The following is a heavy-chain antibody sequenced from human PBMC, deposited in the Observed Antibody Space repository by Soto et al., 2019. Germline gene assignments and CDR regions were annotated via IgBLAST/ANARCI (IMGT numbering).Heavy chain of an antibody. J-gene: IGHJ5*02. Sequence: QVQLQESGPGLVKPSETLSLTCTVSGGSISSYYWSWIRQPPGKGLEWIGYIYYSGSTNYNPSLKSRVTISVDTSKNQFSLKLSSVTAADTAVYYCARQYDFWSCYSPFGQGTLVTVSS. D-gene: IGHD3-3*01. CDR3: ARQYDFWSCYSP. V-gene: IGHV4-59*01. CDR2: IYYSGST. CDR1: GGSISSYY.